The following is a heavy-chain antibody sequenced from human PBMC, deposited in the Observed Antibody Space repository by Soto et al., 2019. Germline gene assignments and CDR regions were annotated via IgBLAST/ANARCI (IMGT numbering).Heavy chain of an antibody. D-gene: IGHD1-1*01. Sequence: ASVKVSCKASGGTFSSYAISWVRQAPGQGLEWMGGIIPIFGTANYAQKFQGRVTITADESTSTAYMELSSLRSEDTAVYYCARDTWGRSNWNVVGMDVWGQGTTVTVSS. CDR2: IIPIFGTA. CDR1: GGTFSSYA. CDR3: ARDTWGRSNWNVVGMDV. V-gene: IGHV1-69*13. J-gene: IGHJ6*02.